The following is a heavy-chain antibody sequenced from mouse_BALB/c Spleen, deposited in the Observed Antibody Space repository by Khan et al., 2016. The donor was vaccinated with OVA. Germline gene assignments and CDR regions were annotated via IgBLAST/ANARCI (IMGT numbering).Heavy chain of an antibody. CDR3: AISGTGTAWFAY. CDR2: IWSGGST. Sequence: QVRLQQSGPGLVQPSQSLSITCTVSGFSLTNYGVHWVRQSPGKGLEWLGVIWSGGSTDYNGAFISRLSISKDNSKSQVFFKMNSLQPNDTAIYYCAISGTGTAWFAYWVQGTLVTVSA. V-gene: IGHV2-2*02. D-gene: IGHD4-1*01. J-gene: IGHJ3*01. CDR1: GFSLTNYG.